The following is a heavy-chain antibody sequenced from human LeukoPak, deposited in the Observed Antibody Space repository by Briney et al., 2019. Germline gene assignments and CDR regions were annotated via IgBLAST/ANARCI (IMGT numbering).Heavy chain of an antibody. V-gene: IGHV3-48*01. CDR2: ISSSLSTI. J-gene: IGHJ4*02. Sequence: PGGSLRLSCAASGFTFSSYNMNWVRQAPGKGLEWVSYISSSLSTIYYADSVKGRFTISRDNAKNTLYLQMNSLRAEDTAVYYCAKRIGDSSNWYYFEYWGQGTLVTVSS. D-gene: IGHD6-13*01. CDR3: AKRIGDSSNWYYFEY. CDR1: GFTFSSYN.